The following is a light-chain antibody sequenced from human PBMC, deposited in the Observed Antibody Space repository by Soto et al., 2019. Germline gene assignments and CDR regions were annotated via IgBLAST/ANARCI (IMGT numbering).Light chain of an antibody. CDR3: QSYDSSLSPWV. J-gene: IGLJ3*02. V-gene: IGLV1-40*01. Sequence: QSVLTQPPSVSGAPGQRGTISCTGSSSNIGAGYDVHWYQQLPGTAPKLLIYGNSNRPSGVPDRFSGSKSGTSASLAITGLQAEDEADYYCQSYDSSLSPWVFGGGTKLTVL. CDR2: GNS. CDR1: SSNIGAGYD.